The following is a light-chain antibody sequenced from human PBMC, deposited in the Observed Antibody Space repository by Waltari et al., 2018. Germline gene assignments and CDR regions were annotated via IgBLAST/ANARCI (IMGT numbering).Light chain of an antibody. J-gene: IGKJ3*01. CDR2: SAS. Sequence: DLQMTQSPSSLSASVGNTVTIVCPASKSISIYLNWYQQKPGKPPKLPIFSASSLQSGVPSRFSGSGSGTEFTLTITSLQPEDFATYFCQQSNIMGTFGPGTTVDIK. V-gene: IGKV1-39*01. CDR3: QQSNIMGT. CDR1: KSISIY.